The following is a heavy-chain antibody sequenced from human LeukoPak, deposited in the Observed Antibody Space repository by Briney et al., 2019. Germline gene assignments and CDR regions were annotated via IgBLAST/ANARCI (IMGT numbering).Heavy chain of an antibody. D-gene: IGHD4-11*01. Sequence: TLSLTCTVSGGSISGSNFHWGWIRQPSGKGLEWIGSIYTSGSTNYNPSLKSRVTMSVDTSKNQFSLKLSSVTAADTAVYYCARDRRDYSPFSYYFDYWGQGTLVTVSS. J-gene: IGHJ4*02. CDR1: GGSISGSNFH. V-gene: IGHV4-39*07. CDR3: ARDRRDYSPFSYYFDY. CDR2: IYTSGST.